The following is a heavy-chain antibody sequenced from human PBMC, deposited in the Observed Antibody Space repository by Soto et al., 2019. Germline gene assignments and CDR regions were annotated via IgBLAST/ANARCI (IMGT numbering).Heavy chain of an antibody. CDR1: GYTFTGYY. D-gene: IGHD5-12*01. CDR2: INPNSGGT. J-gene: IGHJ6*02. Sequence: ASVKVSCKASGYTFTGYYMHWVRPAPGQGLEWMGWINPNSGGTNYAQKFQGRVTMTRDTSISTAYMELSGLRSDDTAVYYCARDRGYSGYDLSYYYYGMDVWGQGTTVTVSS. V-gene: IGHV1-2*02. CDR3: ARDRGYSGYDLSYYYYGMDV.